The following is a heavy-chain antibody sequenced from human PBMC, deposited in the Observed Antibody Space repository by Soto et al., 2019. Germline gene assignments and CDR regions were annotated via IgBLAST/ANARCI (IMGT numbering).Heavy chain of an antibody. D-gene: IGHD6-6*01. J-gene: IGHJ5*02. V-gene: IGHV4-61*01. CDR3: ARLAARPRWFDP. Sequence: QVQLQESGPGLVKPSETLSLTCTVSGGSVSSGSYYWSWIRQPPGKGLEWIGYIYYSGSTNYNPPPKSRVTISVDTSKNQFSLKLSSVTAADTAVYYCARLAARPRWFDPWGQGTLVTVSS. CDR2: IYYSGST. CDR1: GGSVSSGSYY.